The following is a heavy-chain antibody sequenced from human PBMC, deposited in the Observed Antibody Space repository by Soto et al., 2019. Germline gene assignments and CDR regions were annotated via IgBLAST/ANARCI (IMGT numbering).Heavy chain of an antibody. CDR1: GYTFTSYG. V-gene: IGHV1-18*04. CDR3: ASSRVGYYYDSSGYPSPYYSYGMDV. Sequence: ASVKVSCKASGYTFTSYGISWVRQAPGQGLEWMGWISAYNGNTNYAQRLQGRVTMTTDTSTSTAYMELRSLRSDDTAVCYCASSRVGYYYDSSGYPSPYYSYGMDVWGQGTTVTVSS. D-gene: IGHD3-22*01. CDR2: ISAYNGNT. J-gene: IGHJ6*02.